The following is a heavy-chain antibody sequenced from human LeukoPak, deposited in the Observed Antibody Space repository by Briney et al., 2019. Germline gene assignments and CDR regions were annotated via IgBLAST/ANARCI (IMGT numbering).Heavy chain of an antibody. CDR2: IYYSGNT. CDR1: GGSISSYY. CDR3: ARNGRIRYCSSTSCYSPSKQYYYYYGMDV. D-gene: IGHD2-2*02. Sequence: SETLSLTCTVSGGSISSYYWSWIRQPPGKGLEWIGYIYYSGNTNYNPSLKSRVTISVDTSKNQFSLKLSSVTAADTAVYYCARNGRIRYCSSTSCYSPSKQYYYYYGMDVWGQGTTVTVSS. V-gene: IGHV4-59*12. J-gene: IGHJ6*02.